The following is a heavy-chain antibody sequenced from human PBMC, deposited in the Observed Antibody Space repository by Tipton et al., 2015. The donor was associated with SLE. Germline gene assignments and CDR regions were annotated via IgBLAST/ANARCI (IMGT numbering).Heavy chain of an antibody. D-gene: IGHD3-10*01. Sequence: TLSLTCAVYGGSFSGYYWSWIRQPPGKGLEWIGEINHSGSTNYNPSLKSRVTISVDTSKNQFSLKLSSVTAADTAVYYCARDQYYGSGSSPNPPFGMDVWGQGTTVTVSS. CDR1: GGSFSGYY. V-gene: IGHV4-34*09. J-gene: IGHJ6*02. CDR3: ARDQYYGSGSSPNPPFGMDV. CDR2: INHSGST.